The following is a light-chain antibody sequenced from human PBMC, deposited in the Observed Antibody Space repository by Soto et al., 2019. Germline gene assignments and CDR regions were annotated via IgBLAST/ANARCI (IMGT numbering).Light chain of an antibody. Sequence: EIVLTQSPATLSLSPGERATLSCRASQRVSTYLAWYQQKPGQAPRLLMYGASTRATCIPDRFSGSGSGTDFTLTISRLEPEDFAVYYCQQYGSSPQTFGQGTKLEIK. CDR3: QQYGSSPQT. V-gene: IGKV3-20*01. CDR1: QRVSTY. J-gene: IGKJ2*01. CDR2: GAS.